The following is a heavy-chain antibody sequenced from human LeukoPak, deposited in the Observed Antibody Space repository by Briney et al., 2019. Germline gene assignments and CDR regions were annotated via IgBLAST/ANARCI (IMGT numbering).Heavy chain of an antibody. V-gene: IGHV4-39*07. CDR2: IYYSGST. Sequence: DPSETLSLTCTVSGGSISSSSYYWGWIRQPPGKGLEWIGSIYYSGSTYYNPSLKSRVTISVDTSKNQFSLKLSSVTAADTAVYYCARKSIRYCSSTSCPNWFDPWGQGTLVTVSS. CDR1: GGSISSSSYY. J-gene: IGHJ5*02. D-gene: IGHD2-2*01. CDR3: ARKSIRYCSSTSCPNWFDP.